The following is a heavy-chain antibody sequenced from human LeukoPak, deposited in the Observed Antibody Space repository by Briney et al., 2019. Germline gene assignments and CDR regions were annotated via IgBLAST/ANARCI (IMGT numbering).Heavy chain of an antibody. V-gene: IGHV3-7*01. CDR1: GFTFSSYW. Sequence: GGSLRLSCPASGFTFSSYWMSWVRQAPGKGLEWAANIKQDGSEKYYVDSVKGRFTISRDNAKNSLYLQMNSLRAEDTAVYYCASAGRGSSVDYWGQGTLVTVSS. CDR2: IKQDGSEK. J-gene: IGHJ4*02. CDR3: ASAGRGSSVDY.